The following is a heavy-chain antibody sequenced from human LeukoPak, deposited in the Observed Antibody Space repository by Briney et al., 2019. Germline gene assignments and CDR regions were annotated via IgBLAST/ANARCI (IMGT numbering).Heavy chain of an antibody. J-gene: IGHJ4*02. V-gene: IGHV1-69*06. CDR2: IIPIFGTA. CDR3: AFSSSWYGGYYFDY. Sequence: SVKVSCKASGGTFSSYAISWVRQAPGQGLGWMGGIIPIFGTANYAQKFQGRVTITADKSTSTAYMELSSLRSEDTAVYYCAFSSSWYGGYYFDYWGQGTLVAVSS. D-gene: IGHD6-13*01. CDR1: GGTFSSYA.